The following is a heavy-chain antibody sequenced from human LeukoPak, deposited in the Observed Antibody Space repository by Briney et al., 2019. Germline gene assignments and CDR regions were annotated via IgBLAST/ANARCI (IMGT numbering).Heavy chain of an antibody. J-gene: IGHJ4*02. V-gene: IGHV4-39*07. CDR3: ARDNPGYFDY. D-gene: IGHD1-14*01. Sequence: SETLSLTCTVSGGSISSSSYYWGWIRQPPGKGLEWIVSIYHSGSTYYNPSLKTRVTISVDTSKNQFSLKLSSVTAADTAVYYCARDNPGYFDYWGQGTLVTVSS. CDR2: IYHSGST. CDR1: GGSISSSSYY.